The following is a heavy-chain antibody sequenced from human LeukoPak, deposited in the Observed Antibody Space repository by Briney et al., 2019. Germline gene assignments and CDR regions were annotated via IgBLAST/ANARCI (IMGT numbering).Heavy chain of an antibody. V-gene: IGHV1-2*02. CDR1: GYPFTGYY. J-gene: IGHJ4*02. D-gene: IGHD5-24*01. CDR3: ARIGYNHYFDY. Sequence: GASVKVSCKASGYPFTGYYVHWVRQAPGQGLEWMGCINPDSGGANYAQTFQGRVTMTRDTSITTAYLELSRLRSDDTAVYYCARIGYNHYFDYWGQGTLVTVSS. CDR2: INPDSGGA.